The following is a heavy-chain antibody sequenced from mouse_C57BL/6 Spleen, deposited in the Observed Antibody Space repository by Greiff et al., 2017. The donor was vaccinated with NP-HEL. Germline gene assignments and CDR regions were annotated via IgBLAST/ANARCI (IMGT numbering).Heavy chain of an antibody. CDR3: ARQDGYYLWYFDV. Sequence: EVKLMESGGGLVKPGGSLKLSCAASGFTFSDYGMHWVRQAPEKGLEWVAYISSGSSTIYYADTVKGRFTISRDNAKNTLFLQMTSLRSEDTAMYYCARQDGYYLWYFDVWGTGTTVTVSS. CDR2: ISSGSSTI. D-gene: IGHD2-3*01. J-gene: IGHJ1*03. CDR1: GFTFSDYG. V-gene: IGHV5-17*01.